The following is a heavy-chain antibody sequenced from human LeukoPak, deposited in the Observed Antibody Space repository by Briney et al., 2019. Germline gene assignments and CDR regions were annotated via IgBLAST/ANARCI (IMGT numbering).Heavy chain of an antibody. V-gene: IGHV3-30*04. CDR3: ARDSGGIQIWSQAPGY. CDR2: ISYDGSNK. Sequence: PGRSLRLSCAASGFTFSRYAMHWVRQAPGKGLEWVAVISYDGSNKYYADSVKGRFTISRDNSKNTLYLQMNSLRAEDTAVYYCARDSGGIQIWSQAPGYWGQGTLVTVSS. J-gene: IGHJ4*02. D-gene: IGHD3-10*01. CDR1: GFTFSRYA.